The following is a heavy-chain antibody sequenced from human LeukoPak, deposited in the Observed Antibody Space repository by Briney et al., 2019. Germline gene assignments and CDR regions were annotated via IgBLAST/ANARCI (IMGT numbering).Heavy chain of an antibody. J-gene: IGHJ6*03. Sequence: SETLSLTCAVYGGSFSGDYWSWVRQPPGKGLEWIGEINHSGSTNYNASLKSRVAISVDTSKNQFSLNLSSVTAADTAVYYGAIASGGYKVYYYYMDVWGKGTTVTVSS. V-gene: IGHV4-34*01. CDR3: AIASGGYKVYYYYMDV. CDR1: GGSFSGDY. CDR2: INHSGST. D-gene: IGHD1-14*01.